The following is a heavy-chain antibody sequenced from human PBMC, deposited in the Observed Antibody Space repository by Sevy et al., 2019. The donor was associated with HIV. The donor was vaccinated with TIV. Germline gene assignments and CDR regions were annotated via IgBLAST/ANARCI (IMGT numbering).Heavy chain of an antibody. Sequence: GGSLRLSCTVSGFIFSNFAMHWVRQAPGKGLEWVAVISYDGSNKYYADSVKGRFTISRDNSKNTLYLQMNSLRAEDTAVYYCARTNWANYYDSSGYYGPFDYWGQGTLVTVSS. D-gene: IGHD3-22*01. CDR3: ARTNWANYYDSSGYYGPFDY. CDR2: ISYDGSNK. V-gene: IGHV3-30-3*01. J-gene: IGHJ4*02. CDR1: GFIFSNFA.